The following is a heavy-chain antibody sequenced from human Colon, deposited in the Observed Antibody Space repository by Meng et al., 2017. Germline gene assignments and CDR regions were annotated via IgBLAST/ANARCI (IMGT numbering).Heavy chain of an antibody. CDR3: ARDIQIGHPVFGMDV. D-gene: IGHD2-21*01. CDR2: IYSTRTT. CDR1: CGALSSSVFD. J-gene: IGHJ6*02. V-gene: IGHV4-31*11. Sequence: QLQRQESVPALVKPSQTLSLPCAVSCGALSSSVFDWSWIRQHPGKGLEWIGYIYSTRTTFYNPSLKSRVSISADTTKQQFFLKLSSVTAADTAVYFCARDIQIGHPVFGMDVWGQGTTVTVSS.